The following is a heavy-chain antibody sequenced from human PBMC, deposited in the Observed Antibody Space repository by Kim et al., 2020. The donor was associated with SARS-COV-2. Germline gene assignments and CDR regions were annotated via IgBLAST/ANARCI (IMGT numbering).Heavy chain of an antibody. V-gene: IGHV4-59*01. Sequence: NYKPSLKSRVTISVDTSKNQFSLKLSSVTAADTAVYYCARDWSYYGMDVWGQGTTVTVSS. CDR3: ARDWSYYGMDV. J-gene: IGHJ6*02.